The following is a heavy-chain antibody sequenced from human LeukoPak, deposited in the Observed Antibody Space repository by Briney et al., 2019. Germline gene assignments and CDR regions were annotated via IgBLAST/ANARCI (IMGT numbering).Heavy chain of an antibody. CDR1: GGSISNYY. V-gene: IGHV4-59*06. J-gene: IGHJ6*02. Sequence: PSETLSLTCTVSGGSISNYYWSWIRQPPGKGLEWIGYIYYSGSTYYNPSLKSRVTISVDTSKNQFSLKLSSVTAADTAVYYCARGFTVTTYFNYYYGMDVWGQGTTVTVSS. CDR3: ARGFTVTTYFNYYYGMDV. D-gene: IGHD4-17*01. CDR2: IYYSGST.